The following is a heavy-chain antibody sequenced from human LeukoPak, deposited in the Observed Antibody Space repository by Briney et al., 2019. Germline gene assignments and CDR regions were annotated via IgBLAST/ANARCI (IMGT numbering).Heavy chain of an antibody. CDR2: ISYDGSNK. D-gene: IGHD4-17*01. V-gene: IGHV3-30*18. J-gene: IGHJ4*02. CDR3: AKDSGDDYGVEYYFDY. Sequence: QPGRSLRLSCAASGFTFSSYGMHWVRQAPGKGLEWVAVISYDGSNKYYADSVKGRFTISRDNSKNTLYLQMNSLRAEDTAVYYCAKDSGDDYGVEYYFDYWGQGTLVTVSS. CDR1: GFTFSSYG.